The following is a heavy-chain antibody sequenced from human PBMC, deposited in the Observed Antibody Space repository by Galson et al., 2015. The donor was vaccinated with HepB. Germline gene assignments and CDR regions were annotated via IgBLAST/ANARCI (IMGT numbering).Heavy chain of an antibody. CDR3: ASRMDV. V-gene: IGHV4-39*01. J-gene: IGHJ6*02. CDR2: ISYSGST. Sequence: LSLTCTVSGDSISSSNYYWGWIRQPPGKGLEWIGSISYSGSTYYSPSLKSRVTISVDTSKSQFSLNLTSVTAADTAVYYCASRMDVWGQGTTVTVSS. CDR1: GDSISSSNYY.